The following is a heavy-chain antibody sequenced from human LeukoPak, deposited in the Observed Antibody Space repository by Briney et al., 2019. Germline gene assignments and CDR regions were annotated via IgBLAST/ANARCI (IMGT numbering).Heavy chain of an antibody. D-gene: IGHD3-16*02. CDR3: ATPRGDDYVWGSYRLFDY. J-gene: IGHJ4*02. CDR1: GGSVSSRSFY. Sequence: KPSETLSLTCTVSGGSVSSRSFYWGWIRQPPGKGLLWIGSIYYSGNTYYNPSLKSRVTISVDTSKNQFSLKLSSVTAADTAVYYCATPRGDDYVWGSYRLFDYWGQGTLVTVSS. CDR2: IYYSGNT. V-gene: IGHV4-39*07.